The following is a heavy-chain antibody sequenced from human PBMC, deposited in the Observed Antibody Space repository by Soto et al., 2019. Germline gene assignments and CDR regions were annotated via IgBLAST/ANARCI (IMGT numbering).Heavy chain of an antibody. CDR1: GFTFGTSG. D-gene: IGHD3-9*01. Sequence: EVQLLESGGGFIQPGGSLRLSCVASGFTFGTSGMSWVRQAPGKGLEWISGLSGDNNTDKKYADSVKGRFTISRDNSKSTLYLQMHSLRVEDTALYYCTKDSGYDSTDWGLGTLVTVSS. V-gene: IGHV3-23*01. CDR2: LSGDNNTDK. CDR3: TKDSGYDSTD. J-gene: IGHJ4*02.